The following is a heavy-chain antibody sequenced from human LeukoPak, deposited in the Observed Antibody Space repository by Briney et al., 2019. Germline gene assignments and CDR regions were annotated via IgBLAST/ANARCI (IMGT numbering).Heavy chain of an antibody. CDR2: ISGSGGST. CDR1: GFTFSSYA. J-gene: IGHJ6*03. V-gene: IGHV3-23*01. CDR3: AKAGTTVTDDYYYYYYMDV. Sequence: GGSLRLSCAASGFTFSSYAMSWVRQAPGKGLEWVSAISGSGGSTYYADSVKGRFTISRDNSKNTLYLQMNSLRAEDTAVYYCAKAGTTVTDDYYYYYYMDVWGKGTTVTVSS. D-gene: IGHD4-17*01.